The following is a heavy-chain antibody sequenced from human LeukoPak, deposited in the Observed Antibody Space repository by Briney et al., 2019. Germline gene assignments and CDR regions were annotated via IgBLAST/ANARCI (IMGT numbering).Heavy chain of an antibody. Sequence: PGGSLRLSCAASGFTFNHYAMNWVRQAPGKGLEWVSAISGSGDSTYYGDSVKGRFTISRDNSKNTLYLQMNSLRAEDTAVYYCAKTRPLDSSSWSHGDYWGQGTLVTVSS. CDR3: AKTRPLDSSSWSHGDY. CDR1: GFTFNHYA. J-gene: IGHJ4*02. D-gene: IGHD6-13*01. CDR2: ISGSGDST. V-gene: IGHV3-23*01.